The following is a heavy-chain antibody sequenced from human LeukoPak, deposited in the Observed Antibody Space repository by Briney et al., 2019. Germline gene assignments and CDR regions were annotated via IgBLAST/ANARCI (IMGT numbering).Heavy chain of an antibody. CDR1: GGFINSGGYY. Sequence: SETLSLTCTVSGGFINSGGYYWTWIRQPPGKGLEWIGYIYHSGSTYYNPSLKSRVIISVDTSKNQFSLKLSSVTAADTAVYYCARNVDTAMALDYWGQGTLVTVSS. CDR2: IYHSGST. CDR3: ARNVDTAMALDY. J-gene: IGHJ4*02. V-gene: IGHV4-30-2*01. D-gene: IGHD5-18*01.